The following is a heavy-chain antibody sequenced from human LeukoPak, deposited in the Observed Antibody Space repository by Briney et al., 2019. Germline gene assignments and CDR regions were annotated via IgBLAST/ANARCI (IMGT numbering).Heavy chain of an antibody. J-gene: IGHJ4*02. Sequence: ASVKVSCKASGGTFSSYAISWVRQAPGQGLEWVGRIIPILGIANYAQKFQGRVTITADKSTSTAYMELSSLRSEDTAVYYCARDLYYYDSSGYDGYWGQGTLVTVSS. V-gene: IGHV1-69*04. CDR1: GGTFSSYA. CDR3: ARDLYYYDSSGYDGY. CDR2: IIPILGIA. D-gene: IGHD3-22*01.